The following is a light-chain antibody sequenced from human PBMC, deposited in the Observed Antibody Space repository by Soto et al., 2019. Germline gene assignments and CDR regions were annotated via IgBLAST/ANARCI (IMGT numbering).Light chain of an antibody. V-gene: IGKV1-39*01. CDR1: QTISTY. Sequence: DIQMTQSPSSVSASVGDTVTISCRASQTISTYLHWYQHKPGKVPRLLIRDVSTLQSRVPGRFRGSGSETEFTLTITYRQPEDFATYYYQQGYSIHALTFGGGTKVELK. J-gene: IGKJ4*01. CDR2: DVS. CDR3: QQGYSIHALT.